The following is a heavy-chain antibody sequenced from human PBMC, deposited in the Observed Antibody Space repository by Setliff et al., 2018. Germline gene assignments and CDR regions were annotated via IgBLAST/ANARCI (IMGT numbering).Heavy chain of an antibody. CDR1: GGSISSGSNY. D-gene: IGHD3-10*01. CDR3: AGLGRPMVRGGDY. J-gene: IGHJ4*02. V-gene: IGHV4-61*09. Sequence: SETLSLTCTVSGGSISSGSNYWSWIRQPAGKGLEWIGHIDPSGNTNYSPSLKSRVTISVDTSKNQFSLKLSSVTVADTAVYYCAGLGRPMVRGGDYWGQGTLVTVSS. CDR2: IDPSGNT.